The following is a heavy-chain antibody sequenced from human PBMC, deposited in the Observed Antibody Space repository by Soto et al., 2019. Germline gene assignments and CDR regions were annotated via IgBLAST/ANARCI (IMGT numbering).Heavy chain of an antibody. J-gene: IGHJ4*02. CDR2: IYYSGST. CDR1: GGSISSSSYY. Sequence: SETLSLTCTVSGGSISSSSYYWGWIRQPPGKGLEWIGSIYYSGSTYYNPSLKSRVTISVDTSKNQFSLKLSSVTAADTAVYYCARRGYDILTGYYAHDYWGQGTLVTVSS. CDR3: ARRGYDILTGYYAHDY. D-gene: IGHD3-9*01. V-gene: IGHV4-39*01.